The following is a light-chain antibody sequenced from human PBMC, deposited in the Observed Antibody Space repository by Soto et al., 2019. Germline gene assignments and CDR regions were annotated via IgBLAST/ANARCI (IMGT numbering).Light chain of an antibody. CDR3: ASYAGNNNPAI. J-gene: IGLJ2*01. CDR2: EVN. Sequence: QSALTQPPSASGSPGQSVTISCTGTSRDVGGYNWVSWYQQHPGKAPKFMIYEVNRRPSGVTDRFSGSKSGNTASLTISGLHTDDEADYYCASYAGNNNPAIFAGGTKVTVL. V-gene: IGLV2-8*01. CDR1: SRDVGGYNW.